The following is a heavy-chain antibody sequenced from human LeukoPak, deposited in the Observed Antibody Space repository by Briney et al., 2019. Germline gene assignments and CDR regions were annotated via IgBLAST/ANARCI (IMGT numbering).Heavy chain of an antibody. D-gene: IGHD3-16*01. Sequence: SVKVSCKASGGTFSSYAISWVRQAPGQGLGWMGRIIPILGIANYAQKFQGRVTITADKSTSTAYMELSSLRSEDTAVYYCARGGKGYYFDYWGQGTLVTVSS. CDR1: GGTFSSYA. V-gene: IGHV1-69*04. CDR2: IIPILGIA. J-gene: IGHJ4*02. CDR3: ARGGKGYYFDY.